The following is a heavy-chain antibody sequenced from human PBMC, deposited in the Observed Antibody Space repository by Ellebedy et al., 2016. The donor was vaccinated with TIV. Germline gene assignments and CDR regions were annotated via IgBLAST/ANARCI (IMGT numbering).Heavy chain of an antibody. CDR1: GFTFSTYD. D-gene: IGHD3-10*01. Sequence: GESLKISCAASGFTFSTYDIHWVRQAPGQGLEWVSFMRYEGSKKYYADSVKGRFTISRDNSKNTLYLQMKSLRPEDTGVYYCAIGVSVGSGSLDSWGQGTLVTVSS. V-gene: IGHV3-30*02. CDR2: MRYEGSKK. CDR3: AIGVSVGSGSLDS. J-gene: IGHJ4*02.